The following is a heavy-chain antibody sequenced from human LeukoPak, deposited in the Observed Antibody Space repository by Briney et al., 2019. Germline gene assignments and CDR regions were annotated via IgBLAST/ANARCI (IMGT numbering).Heavy chain of an antibody. D-gene: IGHD2-8*01. CDR3: ARGPTNGQAFDY. V-gene: IGHV3-7*01. Sequence: GGSLRLSCAASGFTFSSYWMSWVRQAPGKGLEWVANIKQDGSEKYYVDSVKGRFTISRDNAKNSVYLQMDSLRGEDTAVYYCARGPTNGQAFDYWGQGTLVTVSS. CDR2: IKQDGSEK. J-gene: IGHJ4*02. CDR1: GFTFSSYW.